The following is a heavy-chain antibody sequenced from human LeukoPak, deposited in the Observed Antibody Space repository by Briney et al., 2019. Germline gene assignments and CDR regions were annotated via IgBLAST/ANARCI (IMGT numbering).Heavy chain of an antibody. V-gene: IGHV3-7*01. CDR1: EFTFSSYW. J-gene: IGHJ6*04. CDR2: IKQDGSEK. Sequence: GGSLRLSCAASEFTFSSYWMSWVRQAPGKGLEWVANIKQDGSEKYYVDSVKGRFTISRDNAKNSLYLQMNSLRAEDTAVYYCARDGNSGSYYVWGKGTTVTISS. D-gene: IGHD1-26*01. CDR3: ARDGNSGSYYV.